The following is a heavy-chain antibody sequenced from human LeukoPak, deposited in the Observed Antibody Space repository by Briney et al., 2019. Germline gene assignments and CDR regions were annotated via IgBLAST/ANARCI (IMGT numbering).Heavy chain of an antibody. CDR3: ARTEVTTDPPQMYY. Sequence: GASVKVSCKASGYTFTSYDINWVRQATGQGLEWMGWMNPNSGNTGYAQKFQGRVTMTRNTSISTAYMELSSLRSEDTAVYYCARTEVTTDPPQMYYWGQGTLVTVSS. D-gene: IGHD4-17*01. V-gene: IGHV1-8*01. CDR1: GYTFTSYD. J-gene: IGHJ4*02. CDR2: MNPNSGNT.